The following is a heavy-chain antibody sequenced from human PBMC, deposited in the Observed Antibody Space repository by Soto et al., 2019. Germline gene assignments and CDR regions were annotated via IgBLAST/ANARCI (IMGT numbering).Heavy chain of an antibody. CDR2: IWLDGSNE. Sequence: QVQLVESGGGVVQPGRSLRLSCAASGFIFSRYGMHWVRQAPGKGLEWVALIWLDGSNEDYADSVKGRFTISRDNSKITLFFQFNSLRVEDNDVYYCGPFSGVFVGSWGRGTLVTVSS. CDR3: GPFSGVFVGS. V-gene: IGHV3-33*01. J-gene: IGHJ4*02. CDR1: GFIFSRYG. D-gene: IGHD1-26*01.